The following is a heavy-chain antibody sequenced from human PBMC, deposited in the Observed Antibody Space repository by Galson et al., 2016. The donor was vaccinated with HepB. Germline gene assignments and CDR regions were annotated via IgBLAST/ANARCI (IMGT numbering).Heavy chain of an antibody. J-gene: IGHJ1*01. Sequence: SLRLSCAASGFTFSRFWMNWVRQAPGKGLEWVASIKEDGSKTSYVDSVKGRFTISRDNVENSLYLQMNSLRAEDTAVYYCARYGDEAGWNFQHWGQGTLVTVPS. D-gene: IGHD6-19*01. V-gene: IGHV3-7*03. CDR1: GFTFSRFW. CDR3: ARYGDEAGWNFQH. CDR2: IKEDGSKT.